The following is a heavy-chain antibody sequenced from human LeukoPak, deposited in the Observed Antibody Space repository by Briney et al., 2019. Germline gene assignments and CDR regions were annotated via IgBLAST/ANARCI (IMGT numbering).Heavy chain of an antibody. CDR1: GGTFSSYA. J-gene: IGHJ4*02. V-gene: IGHV1-69*06. D-gene: IGHD4-17*01. CDR3: ARDRPVTTGGGFDY. Sequence: SVKVSCKASGGTFSSYAISWVPQAPGQGLEWRGRIIPIFGTANYAQKFQGRVTITADKSTSTAYMELSSLRSEDTAVYYCARDRPVTTGGGFDYCGQGTLVTVSS. CDR2: IIPIFGTA.